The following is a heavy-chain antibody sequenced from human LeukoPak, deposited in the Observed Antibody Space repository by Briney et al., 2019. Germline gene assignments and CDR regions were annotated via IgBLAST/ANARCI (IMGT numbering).Heavy chain of an antibody. CDR3: GRAHYDTSGYPGWYFAR. D-gene: IGHD3-22*01. J-gene: IGHJ2*01. Sequence: PAETLSLTCTVSGLSIRSYDLRWLRQPAGKGLQWIGRIYTSGSTNYNASLKRRVTMSVDTSKNQFFLKLTSVTAADTAVYYCGRAHYDTSGYPGWYFARLGRGTLVTVSS. V-gene: IGHV4-4*07. CDR2: IYTSGST. CDR1: GLSIRSYD.